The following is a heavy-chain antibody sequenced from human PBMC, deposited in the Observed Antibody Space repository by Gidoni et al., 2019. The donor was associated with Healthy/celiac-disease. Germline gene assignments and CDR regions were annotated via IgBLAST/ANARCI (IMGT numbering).Heavy chain of an antibody. Sequence: QVQLQASGPGLVKPSQTLSPPFTVSGGPIRIGSYSWSWIRQPAGKGLEWIGRIYTSGSTNYNPSLKSRGTIAVDTSKNQFSMKLSSVTAADTAVYYCARGTKYYYDSSGYQTGLVYWGQGTLVTVSS. D-gene: IGHD3-22*01. J-gene: IGHJ4*02. CDR2: IYTSGST. V-gene: IGHV4-61*02. CDR1: GGPIRIGSYS. CDR3: ARGTKYYYDSSGYQTGLVY.